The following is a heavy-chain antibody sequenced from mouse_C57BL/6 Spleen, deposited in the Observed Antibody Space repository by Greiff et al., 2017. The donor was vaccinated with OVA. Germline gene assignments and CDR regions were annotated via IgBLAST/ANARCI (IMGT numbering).Heavy chain of an antibody. CDR3: ARMRDYDWYFDV. Sequence: VQLQESGAELVKPGASVKISCKASGYAFSSYWMNWVKQRPGKGLEWIGQIYPGDGDTNYNGKFKGKATLTADKSSSTAYMQLSSLTSEDSAVYFCARMRDYDWYFDVWGTGTTVTVSS. D-gene: IGHD2-4*01. V-gene: IGHV1-80*01. J-gene: IGHJ1*03. CDR2: IYPGDGDT. CDR1: GYAFSSYW.